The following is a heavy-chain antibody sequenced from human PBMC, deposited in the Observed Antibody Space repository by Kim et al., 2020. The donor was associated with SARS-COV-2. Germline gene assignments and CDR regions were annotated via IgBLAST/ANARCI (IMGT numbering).Heavy chain of an antibody. CDR1: GFTFSSYA. Sequence: GGSLRLSCAASGFTFSSYAMSWVRQAPGKGLEWVSAISGSGGSTYYADSVKGRFTISRDNSKNTLYLQMNSLRAEDTAVYYCAEAPYYDFWSGYHFDYWGQGPLVTVSS. J-gene: IGHJ4*02. V-gene: IGHV3-23*01. CDR3: AEAPYYDFWSGYHFDY. CDR2: ISGSGGST. D-gene: IGHD3-3*01.